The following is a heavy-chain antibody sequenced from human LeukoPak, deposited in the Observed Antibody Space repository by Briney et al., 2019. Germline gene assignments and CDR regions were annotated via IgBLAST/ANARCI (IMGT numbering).Heavy chain of an antibody. Sequence: SVKVSCKASGGTFSSYAISWVRQAPGQGLEWMGRIIPILGIANYAQKFQGRVTITADKSTSTAYMELSSLRSEDTAVYYCASSHTVVTPGTLNYWGQGTLVTVSS. CDR1: GGTFSSYA. J-gene: IGHJ4*02. CDR3: ASSHTVVTPGTLNY. V-gene: IGHV1-69*04. CDR2: IIPILGIA. D-gene: IGHD4-23*01.